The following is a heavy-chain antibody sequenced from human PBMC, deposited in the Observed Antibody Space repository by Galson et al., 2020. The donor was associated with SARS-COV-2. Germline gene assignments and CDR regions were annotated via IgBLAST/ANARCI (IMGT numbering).Heavy chain of an antibody. D-gene: IGHD3-22*01. J-gene: IGHJ6*02. CDR3: ARGRRDYYYDSSGYYRGDYYGMDV. CDR2: IYSGGST. Sequence: TGGSLRLSCAASGFTVSSNYISWVRQAPGKGLEWVSVIYSGGSTYYADSVKGRFTISRDNSKNTLYLQMNSLRAEDTAVYYCARGRRDYYYDSSGYYRGDYYGMDVWGQGTTVTVSS. CDR1: GFTVSSNY. V-gene: IGHV3-66*01.